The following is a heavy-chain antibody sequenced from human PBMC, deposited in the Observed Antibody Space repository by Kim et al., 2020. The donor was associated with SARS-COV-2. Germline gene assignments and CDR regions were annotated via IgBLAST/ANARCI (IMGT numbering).Heavy chain of an antibody. V-gene: IGHV4-59*02. Sequence: SETLSLTCTVSGGSVSSYYWSWIRQPPGKGLEWIGYIYYSGSTNYNPSLKSRVTISIDTSKNQFSLKLSSVTAADTAVYYCARRSDWYSFDYWGQGTLATVSS. CDR1: GGSVSSYY. CDR3: ARRSDWYSFDY. J-gene: IGHJ4*02. CDR2: IYYSGST. D-gene: IGHD3-9*01.